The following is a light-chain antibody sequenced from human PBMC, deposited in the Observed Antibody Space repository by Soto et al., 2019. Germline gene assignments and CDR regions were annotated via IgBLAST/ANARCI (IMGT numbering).Light chain of an antibody. CDR1: QSVSST. CDR3: QQFSSYPLT. Sequence: ELVMTQSPATPSGSPGERANLSCRASQSVSSTLAWYRQKPGQAPRHAIYGESSRATGIKDRFSGSGSGTDFTLTISRMEPEDFAVYYCQQFSSYPLTFGGGTTVDI. J-gene: IGKJ4*01. CDR2: GES. V-gene: IGKV3-20*01.